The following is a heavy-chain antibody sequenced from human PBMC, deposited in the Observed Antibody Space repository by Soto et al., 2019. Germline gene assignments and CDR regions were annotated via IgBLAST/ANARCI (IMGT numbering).Heavy chain of an antibody. CDR3: ARVVVVPAATYIWFDP. CDR2: IYYSGST. CDR1: GGSISSYY. Sequence: SETLSLTCTVSGGSISSYYWSWIRQPPGKGLEWIGYIYYSGSTNYNPSLKSRVTISVDTSKNQFSLKLSSVTAADTAVYYCARVVVVPAATYIWFDPWGQGTLVTVSS. V-gene: IGHV4-59*01. J-gene: IGHJ5*02. D-gene: IGHD2-2*01.